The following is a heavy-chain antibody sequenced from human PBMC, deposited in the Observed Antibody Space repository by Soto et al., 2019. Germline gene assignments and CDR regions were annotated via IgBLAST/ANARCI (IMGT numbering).Heavy chain of an antibody. CDR3: TTDRDIVVVPAAIGVYYYYYGMDV. CDR1: GFTFSNAW. V-gene: IGHV3-15*07. Sequence: GGSLRLSCAASGFTFSNAWMNWVRQAPGKGLEWVGRIKSKTDGGTTDYAAPVKGRFTISRDDSKNTLYLQMNSLKTEDTAVYYCTTDRDIVVVPAAIGVYYYYYGMDVWGQGTTVTVSS. D-gene: IGHD2-2*01. J-gene: IGHJ6*02. CDR2: IKSKTDGGTT.